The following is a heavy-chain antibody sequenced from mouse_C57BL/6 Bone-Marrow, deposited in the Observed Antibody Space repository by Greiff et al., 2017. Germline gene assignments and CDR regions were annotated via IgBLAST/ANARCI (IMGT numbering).Heavy chain of an antibody. CDR1: GYTFTNYC. J-gene: IGHJ4*01. V-gene: IGHV1-64*01. CDR3: ARYYDDDDETMDY. D-gene: IGHD2-4*01. CDR2: MQPNGGSP. Sequence: VQLQQPGAELVKPGASVKLSCKASGYTFTNYCMHWVKQRPGQGLEWIGMMQPNGGSPDYNEKCKSEATLSVDKSSRTAYMELSSLTSEDSAGYNCARYYDDDDETMDYWGKGTSVTVSS.